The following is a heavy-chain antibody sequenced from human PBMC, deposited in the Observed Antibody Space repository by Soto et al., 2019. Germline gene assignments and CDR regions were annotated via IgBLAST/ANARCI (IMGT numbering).Heavy chain of an antibody. CDR3: PKAAYDTAINPIDY. Sequence: GASGKVSCRRSGYTVNISNLHWVGYAPGQGLEWMGIINPSGGSTSYAQKFQGRVTMTRDTSTSTVYMELSSLRSEDTAVYYRPKAAYDTAINPIDYWGQGTLVTVSS. CDR2: INPSGGST. V-gene: IGHV1-46*02. J-gene: IGHJ4*02. D-gene: IGHD5-18*01. CDR1: GYTVNISN.